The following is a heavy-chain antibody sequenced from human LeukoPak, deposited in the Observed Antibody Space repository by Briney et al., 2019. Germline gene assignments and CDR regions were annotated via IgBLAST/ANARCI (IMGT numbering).Heavy chain of an antibody. J-gene: IGHJ4*02. CDR2: IRADNGYT. CDR1: GYTFMNYG. Sequence: ASVKVSCKASGYTFMNYGISWVRQAPGQGLEWMGWIRADNGYTNYAQDLQGRVTMTTDTSRSTANMELRSLRSDDTALYYCARTYCSDDNCYSILDYWGQGTLVTVSS. V-gene: IGHV1-18*01. D-gene: IGHD2-15*01. CDR3: ARTYCSDDNCYSILDY.